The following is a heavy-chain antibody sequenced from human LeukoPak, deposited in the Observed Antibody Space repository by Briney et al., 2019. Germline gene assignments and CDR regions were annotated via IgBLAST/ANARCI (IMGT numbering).Heavy chain of an antibody. V-gene: IGHV4-59*08. CDR1: GGSMSSYY. CDR3: AVNSTKHAFDI. Sequence: PSETLSLTCIVSGGSMSSYYWSWIRQPPGKGLECIWNIYNSASTNYNPSLKRRVTMSDDTAKNHFSLKLSSVTGADTAVYECAVNSTKHAFDIWGQGTMVTVSS. J-gene: IGHJ3*02. CDR2: IYNSAST. D-gene: IGHD5/OR15-5a*01.